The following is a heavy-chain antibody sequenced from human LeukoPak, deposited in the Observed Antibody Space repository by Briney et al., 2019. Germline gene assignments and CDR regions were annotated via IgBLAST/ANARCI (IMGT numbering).Heavy chain of an antibody. Sequence: GGSLRLSCAASGFTFSGHWMHWVRQGPGKGLEWVSRIKSDGSETQYADSVKGRFTISRDNAHNTLYLQMTSLRPEDTAIYYCARVISYFDLWGQGALVTASS. CDR2: IKSDGSET. V-gene: IGHV3-74*01. D-gene: IGHD3-3*02. CDR3: ARVISYFDL. CDR1: GFTFSGHW. J-gene: IGHJ4*02.